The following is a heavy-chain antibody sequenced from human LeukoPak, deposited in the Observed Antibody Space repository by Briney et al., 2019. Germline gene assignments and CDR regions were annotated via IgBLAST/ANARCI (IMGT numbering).Heavy chain of an antibody. Sequence: GGALRLSCAAPGFSFSDSWMDWGRQAPGKGLEWVANIKPDGSEIYYVDAVKGRFTISRDNAKNSLYLQMNSLRADDTAVYYCTRSLDYWGQGTLVTVSS. CDR1: GFSFSDSW. CDR3: TRSLDY. J-gene: IGHJ4*02. D-gene: IGHD6-19*01. CDR2: IKPDGSEI. V-gene: IGHV3-7*02.